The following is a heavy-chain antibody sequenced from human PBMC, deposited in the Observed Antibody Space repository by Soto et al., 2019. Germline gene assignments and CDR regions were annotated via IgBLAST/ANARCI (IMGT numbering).Heavy chain of an antibody. CDR3: TTDLWRIAVVVGSTGYFNP. CDR2: IKSKSDGGTT. D-gene: IGHD2-15*01. Sequence: PGGSLRLSCAASGFTFSDAWMSWVRQAPGKGLVWVGRIKSKSDGGTTEYAAPVRGRFTISRDDSKNTLYLQMNSLKTEDTAVYYCTTDLWRIAVVVGSTGYFNPWGQGTPVTVSS. CDR1: GFTFSDAW. J-gene: IGHJ5*02. V-gene: IGHV3-15*01.